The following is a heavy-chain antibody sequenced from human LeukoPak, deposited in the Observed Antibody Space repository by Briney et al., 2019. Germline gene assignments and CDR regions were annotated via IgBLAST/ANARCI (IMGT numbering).Heavy chain of an antibody. CDR3: AVHCSGGSSNDY. Sequence: GGSLRLSCAASGFTFSSYGMHWVRQAPGKGLEWVAVIWYDGSNKYYADSVKGRFTISRDNSKNTLYLQMNSLRAEDTAVYYCAVHCSGGSSNDYWGQGTLVTVSS. V-gene: IGHV3-33*01. D-gene: IGHD2-15*01. J-gene: IGHJ4*02. CDR2: IWYDGSNK. CDR1: GFTFSSYG.